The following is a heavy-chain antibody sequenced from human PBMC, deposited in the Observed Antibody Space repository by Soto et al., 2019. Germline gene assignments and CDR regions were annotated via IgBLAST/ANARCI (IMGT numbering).Heavy chain of an antibody. CDR1: VGSISSYY. CDR3: AREKRRYYFEY. V-gene: IGHV4-59*01. Sequence: SQTLSLTCTVSVGSISSYYWIWIRQPPGKGLEWIGYIYYSGSTNYNPSLKSRVTISVDTSKNQFSLKLSSVTAADTAVYYCAREKRRYYFEYWGQGTLVTVSS. J-gene: IGHJ4*02. CDR2: IYYSGST.